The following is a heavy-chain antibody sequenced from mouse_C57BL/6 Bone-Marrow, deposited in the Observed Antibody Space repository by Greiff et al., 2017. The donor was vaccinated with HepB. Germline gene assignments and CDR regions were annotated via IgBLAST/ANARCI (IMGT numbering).Heavy chain of an antibody. CDR3: AREGGSVFDY. CDR2: ISDGGSYT. D-gene: IGHD1-1*01. J-gene: IGHJ2*01. Sequence: EVNLVESGGGLVKPGGSLKLSCADSGFTFSSYAMSWVRQTPEKRLEWVATISDGGSYTYYPDNVKGRFTISRDNAKNNLYLQMSHLKSEDTAMYYCAREGGSVFDYWGQGTTLTVSS. V-gene: IGHV5-4*01. CDR1: GFTFSSYA.